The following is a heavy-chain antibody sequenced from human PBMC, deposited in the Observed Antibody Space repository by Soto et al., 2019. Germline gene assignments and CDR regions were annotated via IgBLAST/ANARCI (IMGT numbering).Heavy chain of an antibody. Sequence: PGESLKISCKGSGYSFTSYWIGWVRQMPGKGLEWMGIIYPGDSDTRYSPSFQGQVTISADKSISTAYLQWSSLKASDTAMYYCATGSYYGSGSPPDYYYYYYMDVWGKGTTVTVSS. CDR3: ATGSYYGSGSPPDYYYYYYMDV. D-gene: IGHD3-10*01. CDR1: GYSFTSYW. V-gene: IGHV5-51*01. J-gene: IGHJ6*03. CDR2: IYPGDSDT.